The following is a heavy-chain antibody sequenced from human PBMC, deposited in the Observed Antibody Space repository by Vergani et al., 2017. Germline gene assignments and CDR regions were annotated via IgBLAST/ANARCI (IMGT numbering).Heavy chain of an antibody. V-gene: IGHV2-70*15. CDR3: ARSVVEVTVVKHSQAFDI. CDR2: IDWDDDK. D-gene: IGHD2-21*02. J-gene: IGHJ3*02. CDR1: GFSLSTSGLC. Sequence: QVTLRESGPALVKPTQTLTLTCTFSGFSLSTSGLCVSWIRQPPGKALEWLARIDWDDDKYYSTSLKTRLTISKDTSKNQVVLTMTNMDPVDTATYYWARSVVEVTVVKHSQAFDIWGQGTMVTVSS.